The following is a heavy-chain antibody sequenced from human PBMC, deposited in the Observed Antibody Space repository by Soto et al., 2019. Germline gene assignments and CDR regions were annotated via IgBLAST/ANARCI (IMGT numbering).Heavy chain of an antibody. CDR1: GGSISSSSYY. Sequence: SETLSLTCTVSGGSISSSSYYWGWIRQPPGKGLEWIGSIYYSGSTYYNPSLKSRVTLSVDTSKNQFSLKLSSVTAADTAVYYGARHGDTLVYDNWFDPWGQGTLVTVSS. CDR2: IYYSGST. V-gene: IGHV4-39*01. J-gene: IGHJ5*02. CDR3: ARHGDTLVYDNWFDP. D-gene: IGHD3-10*01.